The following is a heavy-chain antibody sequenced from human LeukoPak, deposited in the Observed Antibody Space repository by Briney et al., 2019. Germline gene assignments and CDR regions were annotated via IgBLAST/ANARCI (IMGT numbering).Heavy chain of an antibody. CDR2: IYYSGST. CDR1: GGSISSYY. CDR3: ARSEVSVGAIRFDY. J-gene: IGHJ4*02. Sequence: SETLSLTCTVSGGSISSYYWSWIRQPPGKGLEWIGYIYYSGSTNYNPSLKSRVTISVDTSKNQFSLKLSSVTAADTAVYYCARSEVSVGAIRFDYWGQGTPVTVSS. D-gene: IGHD1-26*01. V-gene: IGHV4-59*01.